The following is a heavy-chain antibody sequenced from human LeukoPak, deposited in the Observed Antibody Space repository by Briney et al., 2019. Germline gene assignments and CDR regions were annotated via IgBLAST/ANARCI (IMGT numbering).Heavy chain of an antibody. Sequence: SETLSLTCAVYGGSFSGYYWSWIRQPPGKGLEWIGEINHSGSTNYNPSLKSRVTLSVDTSKNQFSLKLRSVTAADTAVYYCARLPPPDYDFFDYWGQGTLVTVSS. J-gene: IGHJ4*02. CDR2: INHSGST. CDR3: ARLPPPDYDFFDY. CDR1: GGSFSGYY. D-gene: IGHD3-3*01. V-gene: IGHV4-34*01.